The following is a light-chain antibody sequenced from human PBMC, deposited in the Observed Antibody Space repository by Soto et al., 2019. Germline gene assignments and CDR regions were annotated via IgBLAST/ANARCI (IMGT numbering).Light chain of an antibody. CDR2: NNV. J-gene: IGLJ1*01. CDR3: ASWDDSLRSYV. Sequence: QSVLTQSPSASGTPGQRVSISCSGSSSNIGANAVNWYQHPPGTAPRLLIYNNVQRPSGVPDRFSGSKSGTSVSLAISGLQSEDEGDYYCASWDDSLRSYVFGSGTKLTVL. V-gene: IGLV1-44*01. CDR1: SSNIGANA.